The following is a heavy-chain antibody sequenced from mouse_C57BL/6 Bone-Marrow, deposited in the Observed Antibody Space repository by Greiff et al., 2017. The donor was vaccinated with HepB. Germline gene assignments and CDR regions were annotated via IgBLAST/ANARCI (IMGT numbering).Heavy chain of an antibody. CDR2: IYPRSGNT. V-gene: IGHV1-81*01. CDR3: ARRRDY. J-gene: IGHJ4*01. CDR1: GYTFTSYG. Sequence: QVQLQQSGAELARPGASVKLSCKASGYTFTSYGISWVKQRTGQGLEWIGEIYPRSGNTYYNEKFEGKATLTAEKSSSTAYIELRSLTSADSAVYFCARRRDYWGQGTSVTVSS.